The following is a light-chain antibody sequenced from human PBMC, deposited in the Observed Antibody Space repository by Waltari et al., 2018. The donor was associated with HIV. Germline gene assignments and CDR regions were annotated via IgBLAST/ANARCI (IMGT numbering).Light chain of an antibody. V-gene: IGKV1-39*01. CDR1: QSITRD. CDR2: AAS. CDR3: QQSYSSPQT. J-gene: IGKJ1*01. Sequence: DIQLSQSPSSLSASVGDRVPITCRASQSITRDINWYQQKPGKAPKLLIYAASSLQSGVPSRFSGSGSETDFTLTITSLQPEDCATYFCQQSYSSPQTFGQGTKVEIK.